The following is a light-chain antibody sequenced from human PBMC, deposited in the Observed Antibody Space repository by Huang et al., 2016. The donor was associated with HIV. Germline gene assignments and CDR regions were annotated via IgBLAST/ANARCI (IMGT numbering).Light chain of an antibody. Sequence: AIRMTQSPFSLSASVGDRVPITCLASHGISSYLAWYQQKPAKAPKLFIYYASSLQSWVPSRFSGSGSGTDYTLTISSLQPEDFATYYCQQCYSTPPYTFGQGTKLEIK. J-gene: IGKJ2*01. CDR2: YAS. V-gene: IGKV1D-43*01. CDR3: QQCYSTPPYT. CDR1: HGISSY.